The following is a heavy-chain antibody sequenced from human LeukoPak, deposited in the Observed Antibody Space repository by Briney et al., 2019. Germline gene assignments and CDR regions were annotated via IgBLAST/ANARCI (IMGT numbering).Heavy chain of an antibody. Sequence: PGGSLRLSCAASGFTFSSYAMTWVRQAPGKGLEWVSAISASDGSTYYVDSVKGRFTISRDFSKNTLFLQMNSLRADDTAVYYCAKLTSGWFEDFWGQGTLVTVSS. J-gene: IGHJ4*02. D-gene: IGHD6-19*01. V-gene: IGHV3-23*01. CDR1: GFTFSSYA. CDR3: AKLTSGWFEDF. CDR2: ISASDGST.